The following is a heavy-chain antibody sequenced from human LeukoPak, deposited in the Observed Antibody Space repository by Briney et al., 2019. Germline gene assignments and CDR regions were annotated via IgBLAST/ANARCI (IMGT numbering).Heavy chain of an antibody. CDR1: GFTFSSYS. V-gene: IGHV3-21*01. CDR3: AREGGGHDAFDI. J-gene: IGHJ3*02. D-gene: IGHD6-25*01. CDR2: ISSSSSYI. Sequence: PGGSLRLSCAASGFTFSSYSMNWVRQAPGKGLEWVSSISSSSSYIYYADSVKGRFTISRDNAKNSLYLQMNSPRAEDTAVYYCAREGGGHDAFDIWGQGTMVTVSS.